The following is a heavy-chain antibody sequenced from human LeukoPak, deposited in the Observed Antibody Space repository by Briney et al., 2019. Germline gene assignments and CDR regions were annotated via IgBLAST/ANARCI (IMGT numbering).Heavy chain of an antibody. Sequence: ASLKVSCKPSGYTFTSYYMHWVRQAPGQGLEWMGLINPTGDSRGYAQKLQRRVTMTRDMSTSTDFMELSSLRSEDTAVYYCARDNSVGDNAWWFDPWGQGTLVTVSS. CDR3: ARDNSVGDNAWWFDP. CDR1: GYTFTSYY. D-gene: IGHD1-26*01. J-gene: IGHJ5*02. CDR2: INPTGDSR. V-gene: IGHV1-46*04.